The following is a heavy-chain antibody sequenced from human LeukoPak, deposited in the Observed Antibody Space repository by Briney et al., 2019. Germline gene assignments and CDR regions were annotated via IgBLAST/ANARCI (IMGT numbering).Heavy chain of an antibody. J-gene: IGHJ4*02. D-gene: IGHD3-22*01. CDR2: ISAYNGNT. CDR3: ARAQHYYDSSGYDDY. V-gene: IGHV1-18*01. Sequence: ASVKVSCKASGYTFTSYGISWVRQAPGQGLEWMGWISAYNGNTNYAQKLQGRVTMTTDTSTSTAYMELRSLRSDDTAVYYCARAQHYYDSSGYDDYWGQGTLVTVSS. CDR1: GYTFTSYG.